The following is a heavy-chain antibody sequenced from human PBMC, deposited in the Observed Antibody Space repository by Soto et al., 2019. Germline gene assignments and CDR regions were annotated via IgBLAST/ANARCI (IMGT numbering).Heavy chain of an antibody. CDR3: ARHDPLGYCSGGRCYGIDY. V-gene: IGHV5-51*01. J-gene: IGHJ4*02. D-gene: IGHD2-15*01. CDR1: GYSFTSYW. Sequence: GESLKISCKGSGYSFTSYWIGWVRQMPGKGLEWMGIIYPGDSDTRYSPSFQGQVTISADKSISTAYLQWSSLKASDTAMYYCARHDPLGYCSGGRCYGIDYWGQGTLVTVSS. CDR2: IYPGDSDT.